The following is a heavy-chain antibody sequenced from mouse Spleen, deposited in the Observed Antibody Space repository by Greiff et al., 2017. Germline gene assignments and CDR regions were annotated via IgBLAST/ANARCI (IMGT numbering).Heavy chain of an antibody. J-gene: IGHJ2*01. D-gene: IGHD4-1*01. V-gene: IGHV3-6*01. CDR3: ASNWDGY. CDR2: ISYDGSN. CDR1: GYSITSGYY. Sequence: EVQRVESGPGLVKPSQSLSLTCSVTGYSITSGYYWNWIRQFPGNKLEWMGYISYDGSNNYNPSLKNRISITRDTSKNQFFLKLNSVTTEDTATYYCASNWDGYWGQGTTLTVSS.